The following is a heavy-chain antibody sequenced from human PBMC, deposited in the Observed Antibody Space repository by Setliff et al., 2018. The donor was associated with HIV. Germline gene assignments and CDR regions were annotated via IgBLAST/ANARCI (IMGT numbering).Heavy chain of an antibody. CDR1: GGTFSTHA. V-gene: IGHV1-69*05. CDR2: IIPIFGTT. D-gene: IGHD2-15*01. J-gene: IGHJ5*02. CDR3: ALPYCSGGNCWSSASLPPAGWFDP. Sequence: VASVKVSCKASGGTFSTHAINWVRQAPGQGLEWMGGIIPIFGTTHYAQKFQGRVTITTDESTNTAYMELGSLRSEDTAVYYCALPYCSGGNCWSSASLPPAGWFDPWGQGTLVTVSS.